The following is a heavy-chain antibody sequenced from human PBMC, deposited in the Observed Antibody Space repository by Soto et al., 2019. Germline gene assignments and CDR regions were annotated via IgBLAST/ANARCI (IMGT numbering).Heavy chain of an antibody. D-gene: IGHD3-10*01. CDR2: IIPIFGTA. CDR1: GGTFSSYA. Sequence: QVQLVQSGAEVKKPGSSVKVSCKASGGTFSSYAISWVRQAPGQGLEWMGGIIPIFGTANYAQKFQGRVTITADESTSTAYMELSSLRSEDTAVYYCARTRGRITMVRGVIILRNYYYYGMDVWGQGTTVTVSS. CDR3: ARTRGRITMVRGVIILRNYYYYGMDV. V-gene: IGHV1-69*01. J-gene: IGHJ6*02.